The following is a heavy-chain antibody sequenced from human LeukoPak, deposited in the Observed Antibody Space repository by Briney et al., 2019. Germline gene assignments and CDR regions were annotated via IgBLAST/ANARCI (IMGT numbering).Heavy chain of an antibody. CDR1: GGSFSGYY. Sequence: SETLSLTCAVYGGSFSGYYWSWIRQPLGKGLEWIGEINHSGSTNYNPSLKSRVTISVDTSKNQFSLKLSSVTAADTAVYYCARQAASSWYFGAEWFDPWGQGTLVTVSS. J-gene: IGHJ5*02. CDR3: ARQAASSWYFGAEWFDP. V-gene: IGHV4-34*01. CDR2: INHSGST. D-gene: IGHD6-13*01.